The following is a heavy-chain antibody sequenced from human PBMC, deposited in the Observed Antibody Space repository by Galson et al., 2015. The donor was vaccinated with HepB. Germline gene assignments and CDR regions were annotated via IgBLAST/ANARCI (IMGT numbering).Heavy chain of an antibody. CDR3: AKDRNSTWPGTYGMDV. J-gene: IGHJ6*02. V-gene: IGHV3-23*01. Sequence: SLRLSCAASGFPFSTYTMSWVRQAPGKGLEWVSAISGSGGTTYYADSVRGRFTISRDNTKRTLYLQMNRLRGEDTALYYCAKDRNSTWPGTYGMDVWGQGTTVTVFS. CDR2: ISGSGGTT. D-gene: IGHD3-10*01. CDR1: GFPFSTYT.